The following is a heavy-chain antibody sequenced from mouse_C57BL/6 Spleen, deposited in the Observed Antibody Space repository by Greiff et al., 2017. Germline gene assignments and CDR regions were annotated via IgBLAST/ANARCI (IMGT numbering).Heavy chain of an antibody. D-gene: IGHD1-1*01. CDR2: ISDGGSYT. J-gene: IGHJ3*01. CDR3: ARDEDYYGSSQFAY. CDR1: GFTFSSYP. V-gene: IGHV5-4*01. Sequence: EVKLVESGGGLVKPGGSLKLSCAASGFTFSSYPMSWVRQTPEKRLEWVATISDGGSYTYYPDNVKGRFTISRDNAKNNLYLQMSHLKSEDTAMYYCARDEDYYGSSQFAYWGQGTLVTVSA.